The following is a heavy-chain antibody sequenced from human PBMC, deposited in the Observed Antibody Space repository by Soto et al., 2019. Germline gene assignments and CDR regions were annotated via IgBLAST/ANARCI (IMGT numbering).Heavy chain of an antibody. J-gene: IGHJ4*02. CDR2: IYYSGST. Sequence: XETLSLTCTVSGCSMSSYYWSWIRQPPGKGLEWIGYIYYSGSTNYNPSLKSRVTISVDTSKNQFSLKLSSVTAADTAVYYCARVSTGTPYFDYWGQGTLVTSPQ. CDR3: ARVSTGTPYFDY. V-gene: IGHV4-59*01. CDR1: GCSMSSYY.